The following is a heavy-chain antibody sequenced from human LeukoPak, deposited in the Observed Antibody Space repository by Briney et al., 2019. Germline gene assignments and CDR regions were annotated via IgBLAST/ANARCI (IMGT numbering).Heavy chain of an antibody. J-gene: IGHJ4*02. CDR3: ARDKYDILTGYSNFDY. V-gene: IGHV3-21*01. CDR2: ISSSSSHI. CDR1: GFTFSSYS. Sequence: GGSLRLSCAASGFTFSSYSMNWVRQAPGKGLEWVSSISSSSSHIYYADSVKGRFTISRDNAKNSLYLQMNSLRAEDTAVYYCARDKYDILTGYSNFDYWGQGTLVTVSS. D-gene: IGHD3-9*01.